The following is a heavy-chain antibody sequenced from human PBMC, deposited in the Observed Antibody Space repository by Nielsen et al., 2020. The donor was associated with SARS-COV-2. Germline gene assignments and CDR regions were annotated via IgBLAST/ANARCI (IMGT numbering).Heavy chain of an antibody. J-gene: IGHJ4*02. CDR3: ARVGGYSYGYPY. D-gene: IGHD5-18*01. V-gene: IGHV3-30-3*01. CDR1: GFTFSSYA. Sequence: GGSLRLSCAASGFTFSSYAMHWVRQAPGKGLEWVAVISYDGSNKYYADSVKGRFTISRDNAKNTLYLQMNSLRAEDTAVYYCARVGGYSYGYPYWGQGTLVTVSS. CDR2: ISYDGSNK.